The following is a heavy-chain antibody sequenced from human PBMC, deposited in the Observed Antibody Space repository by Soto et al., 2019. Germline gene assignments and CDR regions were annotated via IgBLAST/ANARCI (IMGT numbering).Heavy chain of an antibody. D-gene: IGHD1-26*01. CDR1: GYSFTSYW. CDR3: ESISATVGCRCWEY. J-gene: IGHJ4*02. CDR2: IDPSDSYT. V-gene: IGHV5-10-1*01. Sequence: VESLKISCKASGYSFTSYWVVWVRQLPGKGLESMGRIDPSDSYTDYSPSFQGHVTFAADKCITSTCLYWNSLKESDTGIYYCESISATVGCRCWEYWGQGTQVTVAS.